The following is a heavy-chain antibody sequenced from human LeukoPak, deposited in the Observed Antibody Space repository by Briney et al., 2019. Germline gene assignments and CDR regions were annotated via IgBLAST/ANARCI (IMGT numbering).Heavy chain of an antibody. V-gene: IGHV3-23*01. CDR3: ADPKGFYGDYGMDV. J-gene: IGHJ6*02. Sequence: PGGSLRLSCAASGFTFGTYAMSWVRQAPGKGLEWVSAISGSGGSTYHADSVKGRFIISRDNSKNTLYLQMNSLRAEDTAVYYCADPKGFYGDYGMDVWGQGTTVTVSS. CDR1: GFTFGTYA. CDR2: ISGSGGST. D-gene: IGHD4-17*01.